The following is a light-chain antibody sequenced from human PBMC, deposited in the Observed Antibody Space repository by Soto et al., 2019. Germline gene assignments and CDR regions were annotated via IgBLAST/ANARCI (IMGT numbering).Light chain of an antibody. J-gene: IGKJ4*01. CDR1: QSISSW. V-gene: IGKV1-5*01. Sequence: DIQMTQSPSTLSASVGDRVTITCRASQSISSWLAWYQQKPGKAPKLLIYDASSLESGVPSRFSGSGSGTEFTLTISSLQPDDFATYYCQKYDNAPLTFGGGTKVEIK. CDR3: QKYDNAPLT. CDR2: DAS.